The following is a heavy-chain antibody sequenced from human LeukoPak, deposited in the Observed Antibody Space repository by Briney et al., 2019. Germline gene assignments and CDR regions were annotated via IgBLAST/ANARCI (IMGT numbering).Heavy chain of an antibody. J-gene: IGHJ4*02. CDR3: TRDRGSYYYDTGY. CDR1: GFTVNSNY. D-gene: IGHD3-22*01. Sequence: GGSLRLSCAASGFTVNSNYMTWVRQAPGEGLEWVSVIYSVGETYYADSVKGRFTISKDISKNKLYLQMRSLRAEDTAVYYCTRDRGSYYYDTGYWGQGTLVTVSS. CDR2: IYSVGET. V-gene: IGHV3-66*01.